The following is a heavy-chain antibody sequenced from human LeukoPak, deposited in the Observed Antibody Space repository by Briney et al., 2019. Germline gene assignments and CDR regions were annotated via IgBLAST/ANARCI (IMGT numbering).Heavy chain of an antibody. V-gene: IGHV3-48*02. CDR3: ASSGDYGGNRFDC. CDR2: ISSSATSI. Sequence: GGSLRLSCAASGFPFSIYSMNWVRQPPGKGLEWVSYISSSATSISYADSVRRRFPISRDNAKNSLFLQMDSLRHDDPAVLYCASSGDYGGNRFDCWGRGSLVTVSS. J-gene: IGHJ4*02. D-gene: IGHD4-23*01. CDR1: GFPFSIYS.